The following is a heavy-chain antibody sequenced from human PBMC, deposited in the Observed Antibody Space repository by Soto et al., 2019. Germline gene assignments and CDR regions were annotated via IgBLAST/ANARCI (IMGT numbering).Heavy chain of an antibody. CDR3: AKDVQVQFFYYYYGMDV. Sequence: EVQLLESGGGLVQPGGSLRLSCAASGFTFSSYAMSWVRQAPGKGLEWVSAISGSGGSTYYADSVKGRFTISRDNSKNTLYLQMNSLRAEDTAVYYCAKDVQVQFFYYYYGMDVWGQGTTVTVSS. CDR2: ISGSGGST. D-gene: IGHD4-4*01. CDR1: GFTFSSYA. V-gene: IGHV3-23*01. J-gene: IGHJ6*02.